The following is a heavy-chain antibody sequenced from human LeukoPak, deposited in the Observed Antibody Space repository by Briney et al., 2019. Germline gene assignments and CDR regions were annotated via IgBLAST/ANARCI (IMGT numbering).Heavy chain of an antibody. J-gene: IGHJ4*02. CDR3: ARDSYSSGFIDY. CDR1: GFTFSSYA. V-gene: IGHV3-30-3*01. D-gene: IGHD6-19*01. CDR2: ISYDGSNK. Sequence: GRSLRLSCAASGFTFSSYAMHWVRQAPGKGLEWVAVISYDGSNKYYADSVKGRFTISRDNSKNTLYLQMNSLRAEDTAVYYCARDSYSSGFIDYWGQGTLVTVSS.